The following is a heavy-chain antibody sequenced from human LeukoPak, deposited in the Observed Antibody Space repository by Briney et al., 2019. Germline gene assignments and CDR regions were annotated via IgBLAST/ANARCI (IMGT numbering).Heavy chain of an antibody. D-gene: IGHD5-18*01. V-gene: IGHV3-23*01. Sequence: GGSLRLSCAASGFTFSSYAMGWVRQAPGKGLEWVSAISGSGGSTYYADSVKGRFTISRDNSKNTLYLQMNSLRAEDTAVYYCAKVGGYSYGYSNDYWGQGTLVTVSS. CDR2: ISGSGGST. J-gene: IGHJ4*02. CDR1: GFTFSSYA. CDR3: AKVGGYSYGYSNDY.